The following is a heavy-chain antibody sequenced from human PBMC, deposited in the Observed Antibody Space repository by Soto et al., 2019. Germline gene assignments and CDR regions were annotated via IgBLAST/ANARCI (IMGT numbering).Heavy chain of an antibody. CDR3: ARAFGDYADYYYYYMDV. V-gene: IGHV1-46*03. CDR2: INPSGGST. CDR1: GYTFTSYY. J-gene: IGHJ6*03. D-gene: IGHD4-17*01. Sequence: GASVKVSCKASGYTFTSYYMHWVRQAPGQGLEWMGIINPSGGSTSYAQKFQGRVTMTRDTSTSTVYMELSSLRSEDTAVYYCARAFGDYADYYYYYMDVWGKGTTVTVSS.